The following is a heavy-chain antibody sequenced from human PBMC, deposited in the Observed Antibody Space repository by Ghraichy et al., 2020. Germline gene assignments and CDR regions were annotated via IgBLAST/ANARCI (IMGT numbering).Heavy chain of an antibody. CDR3: ARMSSSLDVNFDY. J-gene: IGHJ4*02. CDR1: GGSFSGYY. D-gene: IGHD6-6*01. Sequence: SQTLSLTCAVYGGSFSGYYWSWIRQPPGKGLEWIGEINHSGSTNYNPSLKSRVTISVDTSKNQFSLKLSSVTAADTAVYYCARMSSSLDVNFDYWGQGTLVTVSS. CDR2: INHSGST. V-gene: IGHV4-34*01.